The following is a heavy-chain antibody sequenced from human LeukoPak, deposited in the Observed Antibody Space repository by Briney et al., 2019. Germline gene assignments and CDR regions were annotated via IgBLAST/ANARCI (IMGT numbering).Heavy chain of an antibody. Sequence: GGSLRLSCAASGFTFSSYAMHWVRQAPGKGLEWVAVISYDGSNKYYADSVKGRFTISRDNSKNTLYLQMNSLRAEDTAVYYCARGSERGSRTLGTRAFDIWGQGTMVTVSS. CDR1: GFTFSSYA. V-gene: IGHV3-30*04. CDR3: ARGSERGSRTLGTRAFDI. J-gene: IGHJ3*02. D-gene: IGHD3-16*01. CDR2: ISYDGSNK.